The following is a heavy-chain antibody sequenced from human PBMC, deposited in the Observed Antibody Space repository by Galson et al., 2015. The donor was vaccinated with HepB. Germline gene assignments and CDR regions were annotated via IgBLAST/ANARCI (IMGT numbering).Heavy chain of an antibody. Sequence: SLRLSCAASGFTFSSYGMHWVRQAPGKGLEWVAVIWYDGSNKYYADSVKGRFTISRDNSKNTLYLQMNSLRAEDTAVYYCASGSDCSSTSCHGPYWGQGTLVTVSS. V-gene: IGHV3-33*01. CDR1: GFTFSSYG. CDR3: ASGSDCSSTSCHGPY. CDR2: IWYDGSNK. D-gene: IGHD2-2*01. J-gene: IGHJ4*02.